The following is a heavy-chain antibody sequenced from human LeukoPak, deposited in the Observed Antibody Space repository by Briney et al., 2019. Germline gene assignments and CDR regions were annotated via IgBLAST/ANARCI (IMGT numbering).Heavy chain of an antibody. Sequence: AGGSLRLSCAASGFTFSSYWLHWVRQAPGKGLVWVSRINSDGSSTGYADSVKGRFTISRDNAKNTLYLQMNSLRAEDTALYYCARDLRDTSGSSRSPFDYWGQGTLVTVSS. CDR1: GFTFSSYW. J-gene: IGHJ4*02. CDR2: INSDGSST. CDR3: ARDLRDTSGSSRSPFDY. V-gene: IGHV3-74*01. D-gene: IGHD3-22*01.